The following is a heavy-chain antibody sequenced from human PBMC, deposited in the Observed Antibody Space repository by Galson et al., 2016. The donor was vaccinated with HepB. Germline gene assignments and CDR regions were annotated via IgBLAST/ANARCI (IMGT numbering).Heavy chain of an antibody. J-gene: IGHJ4*02. CDR3: AGHRGNGYFYDY. CDR2: IYHTGDT. CDR1: GGSITSYTHY. Sequence: SETLSLTCTVSGGSITSYTHYWGWIRQPPGKGLEWIGSIYHTGDTFYKTSLRSRVTISVDTSKNQFSLNLNSVTAADTAVYYCAGHRGNGYFYDYWGRGTLVIVSS. D-gene: IGHD5-18*01. V-gene: IGHV4-39*01.